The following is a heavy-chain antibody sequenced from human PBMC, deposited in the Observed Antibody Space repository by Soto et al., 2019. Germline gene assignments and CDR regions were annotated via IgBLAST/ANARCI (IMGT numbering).Heavy chain of an antibody. CDR1: GYTFPSYC. Sequence: ASVKVSCKASGYTFPSYCISWVRQAPGQGLEWMGWISAYNGNTNYAQKLQGRVTMTTDTSTSTAYMELRSLRSDDTAVYYCAREGYDILTGYPLFDYWGQGTLVTVSS. CDR3: AREGYDILTGYPLFDY. D-gene: IGHD3-9*01. CDR2: ISAYNGNT. V-gene: IGHV1-18*01. J-gene: IGHJ4*02.